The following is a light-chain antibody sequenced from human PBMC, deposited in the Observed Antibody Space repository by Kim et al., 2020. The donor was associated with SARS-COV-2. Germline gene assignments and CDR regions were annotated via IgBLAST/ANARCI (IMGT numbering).Light chain of an antibody. V-gene: IGKV3-15*01. J-gene: IGKJ2*01. CDR2: GAS. CDR1: QSVNSN. CDR3: QQYDNWPPYT. Sequence: EIVMTQSPATLSVSPGERATLSCRASQSVNSNLAWYQQKPGQAPRLLIYGASTRATDIPDRFGGSGSGTEFTLIISNLHSEDIAVYYCQQYDNWPPYTFGQGTKLEI.